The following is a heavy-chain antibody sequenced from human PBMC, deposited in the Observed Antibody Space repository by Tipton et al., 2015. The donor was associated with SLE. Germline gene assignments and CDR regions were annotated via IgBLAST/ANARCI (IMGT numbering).Heavy chain of an antibody. CDR1: GFTFSNFA. Sequence: GSLRLSCAASGFTFSNFAMNWVRQAPGKGLEWVSGISGSGDSTYYADSVKGRFTISRDNSKTILYLRMNNLRAEDTAIYYCAKKGEYCTGGGCYSENYYYYMDVWGKGTTVAVSS. CDR2: ISGSGDST. CDR3: AKKGEYCTGGGCYSENYYYYMDV. D-gene: IGHD2-8*02. J-gene: IGHJ6*03. V-gene: IGHV3-23*01.